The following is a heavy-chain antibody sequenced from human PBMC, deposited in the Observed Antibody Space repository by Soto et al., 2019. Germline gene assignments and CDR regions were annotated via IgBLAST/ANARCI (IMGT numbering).Heavy chain of an antibody. V-gene: IGHV1-69*02. CDR3: ARALKGGYSYGYENYYYYYMDV. J-gene: IGHJ6*03. CDR1: GGTFSSYT. D-gene: IGHD5-18*01. CDR2: IIPILGIA. Sequence: QVQLGQSGAEVKKPGSSVKVSCKASGGTFSSYTISWVRQAPGQGLEWMGRIIPILGIANYAQKFQGRVTITADKSTSTAYRELSSLRSEDTAVYYCARALKGGYSYGYENYYYYYMDVWGKGTTVTVSS.